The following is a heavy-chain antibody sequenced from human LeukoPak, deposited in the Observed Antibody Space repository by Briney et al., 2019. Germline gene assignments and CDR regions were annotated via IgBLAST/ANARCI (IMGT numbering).Heavy chain of an antibody. V-gene: IGHV1-8*01. D-gene: IGHD6-19*01. Sequence: ASVKVSCKASGYTFTNNDINWVRQATGQGIEWMGWVSPDSGDTGYAPNFRGRVTMTTDTSINTAYMELTSLTSEDTAIYYCTRGRAAGDWGQGTLVPSRQ. J-gene: IGHJ4*02. CDR3: TRGRAAGD. CDR2: VSPDSGDT. CDR1: GYTFTNND.